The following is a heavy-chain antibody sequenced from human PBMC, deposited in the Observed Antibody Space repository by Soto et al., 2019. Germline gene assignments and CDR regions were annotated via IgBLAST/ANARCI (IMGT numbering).Heavy chain of an antibody. V-gene: IGHV4-39*01. CDR2: IYYSGST. D-gene: IGHD3-9*01. J-gene: IGHJ5*02. CDR3: ARHEILTQDGEFDP. CDR1: GGSISSSSYY. Sequence: NPSETLSLTCTVSGGSISSSSYYWGWIRQPPGKGLEWIGSIYYSGSTYYNPSLKSRVTISVDTSKNQFSLKLSSVTAADTAVYYCARHEILTQDGEFDPWGQGTLVTVSS.